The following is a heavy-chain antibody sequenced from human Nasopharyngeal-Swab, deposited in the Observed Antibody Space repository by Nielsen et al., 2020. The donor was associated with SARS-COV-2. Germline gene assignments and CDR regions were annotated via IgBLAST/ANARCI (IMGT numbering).Heavy chain of an antibody. V-gene: IGHV3-33*01. Sequence: GESLKISCAASGFSFRDSAMHWVRQAPGKGLEWVAVIWYDGSEKYYVDSVKGRFTISRDNSKNTLYLQMNSLRAEDTAVYYCARDSPFSGWTLESWGQGTLVTVSS. CDR3: ARDSPFSGWTLES. CDR1: GFSFRDSA. CDR2: IWYDGSEK. D-gene: IGHD6-25*01. J-gene: IGHJ4*02.